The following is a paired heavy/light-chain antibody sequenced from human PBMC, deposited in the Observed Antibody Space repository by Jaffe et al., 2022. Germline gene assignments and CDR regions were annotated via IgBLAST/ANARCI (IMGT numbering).Heavy chain of an antibody. CDR1: GDSVSTTGAA. V-gene: IGHV6-1*02. D-gene: IGHD7-27*01. CDR2: TYYNSQWYS. Sequence: QVQLQQSGPGLVKPSQTLSLTCDISGDSVSTTGAAWSWIRQSPSRGLEWLGRTYYNSQWYSDYAESVRSRIIISPDTSTNQFSLQLNSVTPDDTAVYYCARAPHNWGGLLSFDVWGQGTTVTVSS. CDR3: ARAPHNWGGLLSFDV. J-gene: IGHJ3*01.
Light chain of an antibody. CDR2: RVN. J-gene: IGLJ3*02. CDR1: TNNFGAHTY. CDR3: SSYEDTTGM. Sequence: QSALTQPPSASGSPGQSVTISCTGTTNNFGAHTYVSWYQQHPGKAPKLIIYRVNNRPSGVPDRFSGSKSGNTASLTVSGLQSEDEADYYCSSYEDTTGMFGGGTKLTVL. V-gene: IGLV2-8*01.